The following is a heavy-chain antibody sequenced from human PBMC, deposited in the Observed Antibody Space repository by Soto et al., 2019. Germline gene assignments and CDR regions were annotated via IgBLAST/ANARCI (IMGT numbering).Heavy chain of an antibody. CDR2: IYYSGGT. V-gene: IGHV4-30-2*01. J-gene: IGHJ5*02. Sequence: SETLSLTCVVSGASISSGGYSWTWIRQPPGKALEWIGYIYYSGGTNYNPSLKSRVTISMDRSNNQFSLRLNSVTAADTAVYYCAGEMTAVTATGDWFDPWGQGTLVTVSS. D-gene: IGHD4-17*01. CDR3: AGEMTAVTATGDWFDP. CDR1: GASISSGGYS.